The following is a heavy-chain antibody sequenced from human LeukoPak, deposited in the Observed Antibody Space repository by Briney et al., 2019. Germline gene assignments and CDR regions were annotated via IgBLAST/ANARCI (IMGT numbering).Heavy chain of an antibody. J-gene: IGHJ4*02. CDR2: TSAYNGNT. D-gene: IGHD4-17*01. V-gene: IGHV1-18*04. Sequence: ASVKVSCKASGYTFTNYGVTWVRQAPGQGLQWMGWTSAYNGNTNYAQKFQGRISMTIDTSTTTAYMELRSLRSDDTAIYYCASVRSYGDYSDYWGQGTLVTVSS. CDR3: ASVRSYGDYSDY. CDR1: GYTFTNYG.